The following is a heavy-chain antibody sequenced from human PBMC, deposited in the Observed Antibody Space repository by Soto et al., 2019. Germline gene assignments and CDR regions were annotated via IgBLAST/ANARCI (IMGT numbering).Heavy chain of an antibody. D-gene: IGHD3-3*01. J-gene: IGHJ6*03. CDR1: GVTFSDYY. CDR2: ISSSGSTI. Sequence: PGGSLRLSCAASGVTFSDYYMSWIRQAPGKGLEWVSYISSSGSTIYYADSVKGRFTISRDNAKNSLYLQMNSLRAEDTAVYYCARVGSGYDFWSGYYYYYYMDVWGKGTTVTVSS. V-gene: IGHV3-11*01. CDR3: ARVGSGYDFWSGYYYYYYMDV.